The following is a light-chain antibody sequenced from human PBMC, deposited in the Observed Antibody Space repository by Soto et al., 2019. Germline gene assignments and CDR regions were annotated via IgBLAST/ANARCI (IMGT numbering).Light chain of an antibody. CDR3: HQYNNCTRT. CDR1: QSVSSN. Sequence: EIVMKQSPATLSVSPGERATLSCRASQSVSSNLAWYQQKPGQAPRLLIYGASTRATGIPARFSGSGSGTEFTLTISSMQSEEFAVYYCHQYNNCTRTFCQGTKVEIK. CDR2: GAS. J-gene: IGKJ1*01. V-gene: IGKV3-15*01.